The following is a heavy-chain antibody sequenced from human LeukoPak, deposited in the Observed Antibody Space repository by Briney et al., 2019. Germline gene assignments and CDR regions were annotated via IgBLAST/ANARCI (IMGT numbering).Heavy chain of an antibody. CDR2: ISGSGGST. CDR3: AKDRVVGYVAAAGTDY. CDR1: GFTFSSYA. D-gene: IGHD6-13*01. J-gene: IGHJ4*02. V-gene: IGHV3-23*01. Sequence: GGSLRLSCAASGFTFSSYAMSWVRQAPGKGLEWVSAISGSGGSTYYADSVKGRFTISRDNSKNTLYLQMNSLRAEDTAVYYCAKDRVVGYVAAAGTDYWGQGTLVTVSS.